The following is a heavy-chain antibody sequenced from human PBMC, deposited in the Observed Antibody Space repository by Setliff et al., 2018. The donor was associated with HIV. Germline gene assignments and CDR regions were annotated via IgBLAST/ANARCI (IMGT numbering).Heavy chain of an antibody. V-gene: IGHV4-4*07. CDR3: ARDRHYSGLGSYGP. CDR1: GGSFGDYH. Sequence: PSETLSLTCTLSGGSFGDYHWSWIRQPAGRGLEWIGRIFRSGTTDYKFSPKSRVTISIDTSRNQFSLRLTSVTAEDTAVYYCARDRHYSGLGSYGPWGPGTLVTVSS. CDR2: IFRSGTT. J-gene: IGHJ5*02. D-gene: IGHD3-10*01.